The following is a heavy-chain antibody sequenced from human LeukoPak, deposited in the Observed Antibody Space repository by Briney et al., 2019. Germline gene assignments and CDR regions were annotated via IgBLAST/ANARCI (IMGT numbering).Heavy chain of an antibody. Sequence: PGGSLRLSCAASGFTFSSYGMHWVRQAPGKGLEWVAVIWYDGSNKYYADSVKGRFTISRDNSKNTLYLQMNSLRAEDTAVYYCAKARWELHPEYYFDYWGQGTLVTVSS. D-gene: IGHD1-26*01. CDR2: IWYDGSNK. J-gene: IGHJ4*02. V-gene: IGHV3-33*06. CDR1: GFTFSSYG. CDR3: AKARWELHPEYYFDY.